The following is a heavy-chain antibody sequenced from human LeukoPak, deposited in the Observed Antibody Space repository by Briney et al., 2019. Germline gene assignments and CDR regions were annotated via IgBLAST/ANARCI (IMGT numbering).Heavy chain of an antibody. Sequence: PGGSLRLSCAASGFTFSGSAMHWVRQASGKGLEWVGRIRSKANSYATAYAASVKGRFTISRDDSKNTAYLQMNSLKTEDTAMYYCTRQVDSGSYDYYGMDVWGQGTTVTVSS. CDR2: IRSKANSYAT. D-gene: IGHD1-26*01. CDR1: GFTFSGSA. V-gene: IGHV3-73*01. CDR3: TRQVDSGSYDYYGMDV. J-gene: IGHJ6*02.